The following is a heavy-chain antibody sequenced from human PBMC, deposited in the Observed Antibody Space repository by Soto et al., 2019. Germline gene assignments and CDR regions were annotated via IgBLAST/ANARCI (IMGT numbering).Heavy chain of an antibody. D-gene: IGHD5-18*01. CDR2: ISSSSSYI. CDR3: ARAFGYSYGSEAGTSDY. CDR1: GFTFSSYS. V-gene: IGHV3-21*01. Sequence: GGSLRLSCAASGFTFSSYSMNWVRQAPGKGLEWVSSISSSSSYIYYADSVKGRFTISRDNAKNSLYLQMNSLRAEDTAVYYCARAFGYSYGSEAGTSDYWGQGTLVTVSS. J-gene: IGHJ4*02.